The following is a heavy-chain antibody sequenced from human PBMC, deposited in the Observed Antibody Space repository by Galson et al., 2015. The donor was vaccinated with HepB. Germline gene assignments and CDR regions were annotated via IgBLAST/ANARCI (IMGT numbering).Heavy chain of an antibody. J-gene: IGHJ6*02. CDR3: ARHFSSGWIYYSGLDV. V-gene: IGHV4-39*01. Sequence: LSLTCTVSGGSISGNTHYWGWIRQPPGKRLEWIGSIHSDGTTHYNPSLGSRVTISADTSKSQFSLKLSSVTAADTAVFYCARHFSSGWIYYSGLDVWGQGTTVTVSS. CDR1: GGSISGNTHY. CDR2: IHSDGTT. D-gene: IGHD6-19*01.